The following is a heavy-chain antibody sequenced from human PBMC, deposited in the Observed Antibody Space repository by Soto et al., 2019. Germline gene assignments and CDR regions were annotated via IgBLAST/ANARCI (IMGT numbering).Heavy chain of an antibody. CDR2: ISWNSGSI. D-gene: IGHD6-19*01. Sequence: GGSLRLSCAASGFTFDDYAMHWVRQAPGKGLEWASGISWNSGSIDYADSVKGRFTISRDNAKNSLYLQMNSLRGEDTALYYCVRGSSGWSYWGQGTLVTVSS. CDR3: VRGSSGWSY. J-gene: IGHJ4*02. CDR1: GFTFDDYA. V-gene: IGHV3-9*01.